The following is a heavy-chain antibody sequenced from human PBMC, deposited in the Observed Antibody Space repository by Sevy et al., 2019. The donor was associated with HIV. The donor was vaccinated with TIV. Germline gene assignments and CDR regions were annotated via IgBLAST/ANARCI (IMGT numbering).Heavy chain of an antibody. CDR2: IYPGDSDT. CDR3: ARRPYYYDSSAKRRYHWFDP. Sequence: GESLKISCKGSGYSFTSYWIGWVRQMPGKGLEWMGIIYPGDSDTRYSPSFQGQVTISADKSISTAYLQWSSLKASDTAMYYCARRPYYYDSSAKRRYHWFDPWGQGTLVTVSS. CDR1: GYSFTSYW. D-gene: IGHD3-22*01. V-gene: IGHV5-51*01. J-gene: IGHJ5*02.